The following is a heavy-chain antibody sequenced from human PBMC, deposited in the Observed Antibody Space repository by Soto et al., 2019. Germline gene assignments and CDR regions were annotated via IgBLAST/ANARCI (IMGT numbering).Heavy chain of an antibody. CDR1: NCSMSSGYY. CDR3: ASVMGKCSLPGPLYFDC. Sequence: ESLSLTCTVSNCSMSSGYYPGWIQQPPEKGLWWVSIIYHSGSTFYTPSLKSRVTISVDTSENHFSLKLNSVKAADTGFYYWASVMGKCSLPGPLYFDCWGQGTLVTVSS. D-gene: IGHD3-16*01. J-gene: IGHJ4*02. CDR2: IYHSGST. V-gene: IGHV4-38-2*02.